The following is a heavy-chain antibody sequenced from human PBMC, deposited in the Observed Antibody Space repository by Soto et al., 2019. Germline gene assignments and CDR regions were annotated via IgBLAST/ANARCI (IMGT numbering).Heavy chain of an antibody. Sequence: PSETRSLTCTVSGGSIRRIYSFWAWIRHSPETGLEWIGTIYHSGTIYYNPSPRSRLTISVDTTNNHFSLKLSSVTAADTAVYYCARGGGRGYNELDPWGHGTLVTVSS. D-gene: IGHD5-12*01. CDR3: ARGGGRGYNELDP. CDR1: GGSIRRIYSF. CDR2: IYHSGTI. J-gene: IGHJ5*02. V-gene: IGHV4-39*02.